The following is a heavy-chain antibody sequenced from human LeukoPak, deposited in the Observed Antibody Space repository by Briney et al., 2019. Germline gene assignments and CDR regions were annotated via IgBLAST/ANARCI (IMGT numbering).Heavy chain of an antibody. CDR2: ISSSSSTI. J-gene: IGHJ4*02. Sequence: GGSLRLSCAASGFTFSSYWMSWVRQPPGKGLEWVSYISSSSSTIYYADSVKGRFTISRDNAKNSLYLQMNSLRDEDTAVYYCARAEKIDTAMVSDFDYWGQGTLVTVSS. D-gene: IGHD5-18*01. CDR3: ARAEKIDTAMVSDFDY. V-gene: IGHV3-48*02. CDR1: GFTFSSYW.